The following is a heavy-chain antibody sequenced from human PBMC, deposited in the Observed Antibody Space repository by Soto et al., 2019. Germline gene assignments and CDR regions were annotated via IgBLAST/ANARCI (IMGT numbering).Heavy chain of an antibody. J-gene: IGHJ5*02. CDR2: IYYSGST. CDR3: ARYGWWDIVLVPALRCFDA. Sequence: SETLSLTCTVSGGSISSGGYYWSWIRHHPGKGLEWIGYIYYSGSTYYNPSLKSRVTISVDTSKNQFSLKLSSVTAADTAVHYCARYGWWDIVLVPALRCFDAWGQGTLVTVSS. D-gene: IGHD2-2*01. CDR1: GGSISSGGYY. V-gene: IGHV4-31*03.